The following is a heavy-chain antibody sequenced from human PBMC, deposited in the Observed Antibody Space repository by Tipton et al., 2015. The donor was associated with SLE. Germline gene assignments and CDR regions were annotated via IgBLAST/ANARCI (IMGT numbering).Heavy chain of an antibody. CDR2: IYYSGST. D-gene: IGHD2-8*02. CDR3: ARGGLFWLD. J-gene: IGHJ4*02. Sequence: TLSLTCTASGGSVIGYYWSWIRQTPGKGLEWIGYIYYSGSTNYNPSLKSRVTISVDTSKNQFSLKLSSVTAADTAVYYCARGGLFWLDWGQGTLVTVSS. CDR1: GGSVIGYY. V-gene: IGHV4-59*02.